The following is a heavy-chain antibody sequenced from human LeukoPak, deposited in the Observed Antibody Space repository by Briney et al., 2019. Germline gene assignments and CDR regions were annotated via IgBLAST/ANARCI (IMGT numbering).Heavy chain of an antibody. Sequence: ASVKVSCKASGYXLTDYYVHWVRLAPGQGLEWMGWFNPNSGGTNYAQKFQGRVTMTRDTSINTAYMELSRLTSDDTAVYYCARGYAYFDYWGQGTLVTVSS. CDR1: GYXLTDYY. J-gene: IGHJ4*02. V-gene: IGHV1-2*02. D-gene: IGHD2-2*01. CDR3: ARGYAYFDY. CDR2: FNPNSGGT.